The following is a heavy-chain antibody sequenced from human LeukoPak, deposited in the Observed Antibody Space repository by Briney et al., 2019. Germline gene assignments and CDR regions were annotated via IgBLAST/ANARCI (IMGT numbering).Heavy chain of an antibody. CDR2: IYYSGGT. V-gene: IGHV4-31*03. D-gene: IGHD3-22*01. J-gene: IGHJ5*02. CDR3: ARDKIPYDSSAA. CDR1: GDSLSSGSSY. Sequence: PSETLSLTCTLSGDSLSSGSSYWSWIHQLPGKGLEWIGYIYYSGGTYFNPSLRSRVSMSVDTSKNQSALNLNSVTAADTAVYYCARDKIPYDSSAAWGQGTLVTVSS.